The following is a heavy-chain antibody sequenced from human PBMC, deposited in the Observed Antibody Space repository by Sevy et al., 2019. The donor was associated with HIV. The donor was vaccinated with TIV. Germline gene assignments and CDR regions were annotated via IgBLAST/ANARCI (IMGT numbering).Heavy chain of an antibody. V-gene: IGHV4-34*01. CDR2: INHTGST. Sequence: SETLSLTCAVYGGSFSGYYWNWIRQPPGKGLEWIGEINHTGSTNYNPSLKSRFTISVDTSKTQVSLKLRSVTPADTAIYYCARAPPIVVVPGAPSWFDPWGQGTLVTVSS. CDR1: GGSFSGYY. D-gene: IGHD2-2*01. CDR3: ARAPPIVVVPGAPSWFDP. J-gene: IGHJ5*02.